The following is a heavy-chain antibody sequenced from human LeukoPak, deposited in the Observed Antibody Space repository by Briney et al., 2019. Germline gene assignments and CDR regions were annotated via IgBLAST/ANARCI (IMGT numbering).Heavy chain of an antibody. D-gene: IGHD2-8*01. CDR3: ARDPPLERGVAFDI. J-gene: IGHJ3*02. CDR2: ISGSGGST. CDR1: GFTFSSYA. V-gene: IGHV3-23*01. Sequence: PGGSLRLSSAASGFTFSSYAMSWVRQAPGKGLEWVSAISGSGGSTYYADSVKGRFTISRDNAKNSLYLQMNSLRAEDTALYYCARDPPLERGVAFDIWGQGTMVTVSS.